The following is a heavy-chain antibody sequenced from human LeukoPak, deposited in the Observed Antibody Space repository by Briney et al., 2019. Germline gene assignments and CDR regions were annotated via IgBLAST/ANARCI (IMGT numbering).Heavy chain of an antibody. CDR3: AKIAVAGDPFDY. D-gene: IGHD6-19*01. Sequence: GGSLRLSCAASGFTFSSYAVSWVRQAPGKGLEWVSAIGGSGDTTYYADSVRGRFTISRDNSKNTLYLQLNSLRVEDTALYYCAKIAVAGDPFDYWGQGTLVTVSS. CDR1: GFTFSSYA. V-gene: IGHV3-23*01. J-gene: IGHJ4*02. CDR2: IGGSGDTT.